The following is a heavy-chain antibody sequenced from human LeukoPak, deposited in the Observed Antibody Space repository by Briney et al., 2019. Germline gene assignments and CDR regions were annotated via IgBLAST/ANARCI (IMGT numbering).Heavy chain of an antibody. CDR2: ISSSGSTM. CDR1: GFTFSSYR. J-gene: IGHJ4*02. D-gene: IGHD3-22*01. V-gene: IGHV3-48*01. CDR3: AKDQDNYDSSGLTRGSFDY. Sequence: PGGSLRLSCAASGFTFSSYRMNWVRQAPGKGLEWVSYISSSGSTMDYADSVKGRFTISRDNSKNTLYLQMNSLRADDTAVYYCAKDQDNYDSSGLTRGSFDYWGQGTLVTVSS.